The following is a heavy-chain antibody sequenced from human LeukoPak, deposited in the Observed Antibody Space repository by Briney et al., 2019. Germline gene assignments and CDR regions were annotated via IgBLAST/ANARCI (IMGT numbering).Heavy chain of an antibody. CDR1: GFTFSSYG. D-gene: IGHD5-18*01. J-gene: IGHJ6*04. Sequence: GGSLRLSCAASGFTFSSYGMHWVRQAPGKGLEWVAVISYDGSNKYYADSVKGRFTISRDNSKNTLYLQMNSLRAEDTAVYYCAKDLGTAMVYYYYGMDVWGKGTTVTVSS. CDR2: ISYDGSNK. CDR3: AKDLGTAMVYYYYGMDV. V-gene: IGHV3-30*18.